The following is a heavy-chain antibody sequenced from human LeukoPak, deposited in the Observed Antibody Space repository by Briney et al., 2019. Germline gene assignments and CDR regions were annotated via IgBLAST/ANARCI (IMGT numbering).Heavy chain of an antibody. D-gene: IGHD3-22*01. CDR2: ISSSSSYI. J-gene: IGHJ4*02. CDR1: GFTFSSYS. Sequence: GGSLRLSCAASGFTFSSYSMNWVRQAPGKGLEWVSSISSSSSYIYYADSVKDRFTISRDNAKNSLYLQMSSLRAEDTAVYYCARDCIVSGDYYDSSGSFDYWGQGTLVTVSS. V-gene: IGHV3-21*01. CDR3: ARDCIVSGDYYDSSGSFDY.